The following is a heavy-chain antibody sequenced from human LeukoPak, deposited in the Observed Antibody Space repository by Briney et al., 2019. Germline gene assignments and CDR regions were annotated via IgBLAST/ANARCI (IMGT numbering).Heavy chain of an antibody. CDR2: ISSSGSTI. CDR1: GFSFSSSW. J-gene: IGHJ4*02. CDR3: ARGNWAEDGYFDY. V-gene: IGHV3-48*03. Sequence: PGGSLRLSCAASGFSFSSSWMTWVRQAPGKGLEWVSYISSSGSTIYYADSVKGGFIISRDNAKTSLYPQMNSLRAEDTAVYYCARGNWAEDGYFDYWGQGTLVTVSS. D-gene: IGHD7-27*01.